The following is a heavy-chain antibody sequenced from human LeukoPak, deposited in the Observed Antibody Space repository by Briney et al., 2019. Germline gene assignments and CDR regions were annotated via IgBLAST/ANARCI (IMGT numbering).Heavy chain of an antibody. CDR2: ISYDGSNK. D-gene: IGHD6-13*01. CDR1: GFTFSSYA. CDR3: AKGAAAGKVDWFDP. Sequence: GRSLRLSCAASGFTFSSYAMHWVRQAPGKGLEWVAVISYDGSNKYYADSVKGRFTISRDNSKNTLYLQMNSLRAEDTAVYYCAKGAAAGKVDWFDPWGQGTLVTVSS. V-gene: IGHV3-30*04. J-gene: IGHJ5*02.